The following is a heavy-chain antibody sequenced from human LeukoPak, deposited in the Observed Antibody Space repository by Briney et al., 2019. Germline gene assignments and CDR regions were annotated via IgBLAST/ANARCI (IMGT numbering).Heavy chain of an antibody. CDR3: AKDIEETGNDAFDI. J-gene: IGHJ3*02. Sequence: GGSLRLPCAASGFTFDDYAMHWVRQAPGKGLEWVSGISWNSGSIGYADSVKGRFTISRDNAKNSLYLQMNSLRAEDTALYYCAKDIEETGNDAFDIWGQGTMVTVSS. V-gene: IGHV3-9*01. CDR2: ISWNSGSI. CDR1: GFTFDDYA. D-gene: IGHD7-27*01.